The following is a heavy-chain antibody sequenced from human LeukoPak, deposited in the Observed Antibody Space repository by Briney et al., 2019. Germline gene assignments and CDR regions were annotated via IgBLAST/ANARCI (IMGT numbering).Heavy chain of an antibody. J-gene: IGHJ1*01. Sequence: SETLSLTCAVYGGSFSGYYWSWIRQPPGKGLEWIGEINHSGSTNYNPSLKSRVTISVDTSKNQFSLKLSSVTAADTAVYYCARGPTYYYDSSGYSFFFQRWGQGTLVTVSS. CDR3: ARGPTYYYDSSGYSFFFQR. D-gene: IGHD3-22*01. V-gene: IGHV4-34*01. CDR1: GGSFSGYY. CDR2: INHSGST.